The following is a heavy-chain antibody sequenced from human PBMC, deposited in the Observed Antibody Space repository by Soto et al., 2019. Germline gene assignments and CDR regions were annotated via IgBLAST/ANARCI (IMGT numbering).Heavy chain of an antibody. CDR2: MNPNSGNT. V-gene: IGHV1-8*01. CDR3: ARERAAPLYYYRREG. J-gene: IGHJ6*02. Sequence: ASVKVSCKASGYTFTSYDINWVRQATGQGLDGMGWMNPNSGNTGYAQKFQSRVTMTRNTSIRTAYMELSSLSSEDTAVYYCARERAAPLYYYRREGQGQESTGTV. D-gene: IGHD2-15*01. CDR1: GYTFTSYD.